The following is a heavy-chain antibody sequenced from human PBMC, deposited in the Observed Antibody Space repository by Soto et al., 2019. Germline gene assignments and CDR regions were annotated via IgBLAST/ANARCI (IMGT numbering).Heavy chain of an antibody. J-gene: IGHJ1*01. D-gene: IGHD2-8*01. CDR2: INHSGST. CDR1: GGSFSGYY. CDR3: ARGVLYPLYFQH. V-gene: IGHV4-34*01. Sequence: PSETLSLTCAVYGGSFSGYYCSWIRQPPGKGLEWIGEINHSGSTNYNPSLKSRVTISVDTSKNQFSLKLSSVTAADTAVYYCARGVLYPLYFQHWGQGTLVTVSS.